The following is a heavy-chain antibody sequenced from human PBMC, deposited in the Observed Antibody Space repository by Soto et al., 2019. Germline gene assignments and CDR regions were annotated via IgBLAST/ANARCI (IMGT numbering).Heavy chain of an antibody. V-gene: IGHV1-69*06. CDR3: ARGDYYDSSGYYHNWFDP. Sequence: SVKVSCKASGGTFSSYAISWVRQAPGQGLEWMGGIIPIFGTANYAQKFQGRVTITADKSTSTAYMELSSLRSEDTAVYYCARGDYYDSSGYYHNWFDPWGQGTLVTVSS. CDR2: IIPIFGTA. D-gene: IGHD3-22*01. J-gene: IGHJ5*02. CDR1: GGTFSSYA.